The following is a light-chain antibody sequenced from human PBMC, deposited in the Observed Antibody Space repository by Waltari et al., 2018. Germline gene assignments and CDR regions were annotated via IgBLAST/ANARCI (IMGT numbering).Light chain of an antibody. Sequence: QSALTQPASVSGSPGQSTTISCTGTSSDVGHYKYVSWYQQHPGKAPKLMIYEVTNRPSGGSNRCSGSKSGNTASLTISGLQAEDEADYYCSSYTRSTTYVFGTGTTVTVL. CDR2: EVT. CDR1: SSDVGHYKY. CDR3: SSYTRSTTYV. J-gene: IGLJ1*01. V-gene: IGLV2-14*01.